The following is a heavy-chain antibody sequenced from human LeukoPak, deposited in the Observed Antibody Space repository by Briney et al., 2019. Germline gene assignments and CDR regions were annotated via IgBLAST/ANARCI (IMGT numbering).Heavy chain of an antibody. J-gene: IGHJ4*02. Sequence: SGGSLRLSCVASGFTLSSAWMSWVRQAPGKGLEWVGRIKTKTDGGTPDYAAPVKGRFTISRDDSRNTLYLQMNSLKTEVTAVYYCTTYRVGEQWMIPNYWGQGTLVTVSS. CDR3: TTYRVGEQWMIPNY. D-gene: IGHD6-19*01. CDR2: IKTKTDGGTP. V-gene: IGHV3-15*01. CDR1: GFTLSSAW.